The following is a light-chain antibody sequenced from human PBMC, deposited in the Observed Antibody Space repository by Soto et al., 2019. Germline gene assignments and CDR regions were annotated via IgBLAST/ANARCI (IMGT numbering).Light chain of an antibody. CDR1: QSVSSN. V-gene: IGKV3D-15*01. CDR2: GAS. Sequence: ESVLTQSPVTLSLSPGERATLSCRASQSVSSNYLAWYQQKPGQAPRLLIYGASTRATGIPDRFSGSGSGTEFTLTISSLQSEDCAIYYCQQYHTWPITFGGGPRWIS. CDR3: QQYHTWPIT. J-gene: IGKJ4*01.